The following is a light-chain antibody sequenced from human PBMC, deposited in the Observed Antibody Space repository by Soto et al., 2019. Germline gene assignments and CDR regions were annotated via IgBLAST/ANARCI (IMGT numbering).Light chain of an antibody. CDR1: SNDVGGYNF. J-gene: IGLJ2*01. V-gene: IGLV2-14*01. Sequence: QSALTQPASVSGSPGQSITISCTGSSNDVGGYNFVSWYQQHPGKAPKLLIYEVTNRPSGISDRFSGSRSGNTASLTISGLQPEDEADYYCGSYTSTDSLIFGGGTQLTVL. CDR2: EVT. CDR3: GSYTSTDSLI.